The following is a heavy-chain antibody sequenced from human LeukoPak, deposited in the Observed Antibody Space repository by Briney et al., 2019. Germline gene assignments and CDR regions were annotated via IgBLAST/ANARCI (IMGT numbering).Heavy chain of an antibody. Sequence: SETLSLTCTVSGGSISSSYYYWGWIRQPPGKGLEWIGSIYYSGSTYYNPSLKSRVTISVDTSKNQFSLQLNSVTPEDTAVYYCARDSGWSLDAFDIWGQGTMVTVSS. CDR1: GGSISSSYYY. J-gene: IGHJ3*02. CDR2: IYYSGST. V-gene: IGHV4-39*07. CDR3: ARDSGWSLDAFDI. D-gene: IGHD6-19*01.